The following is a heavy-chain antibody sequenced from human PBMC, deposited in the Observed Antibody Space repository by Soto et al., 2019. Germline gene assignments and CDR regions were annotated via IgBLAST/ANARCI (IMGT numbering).Heavy chain of an antibody. D-gene: IGHD3-22*01. J-gene: IGHJ4*02. V-gene: IGHV3-66*01. CDR2: IYSGGST. CDR3: ASRVTYYYDSSGYYYGGYFDY. Sequence: GGSLRLSCAASGFTVSSNYMSWVRQAPGKGLEWVSVIYSGGSTYYADSVKGRFTISRDNSKNTLYLQMNSLRAEDTAVYYCASRVTYYYDSSGYYYGGYFDYWGQGTLVTVSS. CDR1: GFTVSSNY.